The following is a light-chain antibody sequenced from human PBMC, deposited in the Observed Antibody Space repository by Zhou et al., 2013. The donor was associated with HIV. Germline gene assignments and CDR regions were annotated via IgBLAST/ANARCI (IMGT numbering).Light chain of an antibody. Sequence: DIQMTQSPSSLSASVGDRVTITCRASQSISSSLNWYQQKPGKAPKLLIYSTSTLHSGVPSRFSGSGSETDFTLTISSLQPEDIATYYCQQSFNTPMYTFGQGPKNWRSN. J-gene: IGKJ2*01. V-gene: IGKV1-39*01. CDR1: QSISSS. CDR2: STS. CDR3: QQSFNTPMYT.